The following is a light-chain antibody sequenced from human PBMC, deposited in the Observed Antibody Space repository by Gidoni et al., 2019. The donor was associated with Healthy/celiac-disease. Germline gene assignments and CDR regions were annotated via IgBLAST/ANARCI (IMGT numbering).Light chain of an antibody. J-gene: IGKJ4*01. CDR3: QQRSNWPGT. CDR1: QSVSSY. CDR2: DAS. V-gene: IGKV3-11*01. Sequence: EIVLTQSPATLSFSPGERATLTCRASQSVSSYLAWYQQKPGQAPRLLIYDASNRATGIPARFSGSGSGTDFTLTISSLEPEDFAVYYCQQRSNWPGTFXGXTKVXIK.